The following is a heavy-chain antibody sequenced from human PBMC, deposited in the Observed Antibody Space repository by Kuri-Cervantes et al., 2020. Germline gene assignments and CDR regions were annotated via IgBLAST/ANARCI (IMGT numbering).Heavy chain of an antibody. Sequence: GGSLRLSCAASGLTFSNYAMHWVRQAPGRGLEWVALISYDGSKKFYADSVKGRFTISRDNSKNTLYLQMNSLRAEDTAVYYCAKDGGDAFDIWGQGTMVTVSS. CDR3: AKDGGDAFDI. CDR2: ISYDGSKK. J-gene: IGHJ3*02. CDR1: GLTFSNYA. V-gene: IGHV3-30-3*02. D-gene: IGHD2-15*01.